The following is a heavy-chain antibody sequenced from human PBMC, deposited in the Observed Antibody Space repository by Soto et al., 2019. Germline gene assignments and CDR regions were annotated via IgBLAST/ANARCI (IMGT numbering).Heavy chain of an antibody. CDR3: ARAATVTTFRRYFDY. CDR1: GGTFSSYA. V-gene: IGHV1-69*06. CDR2: IIPIFGTA. D-gene: IGHD4-17*01. Sequence: SVKVSCKASGGTFSSYAISWVRQAPGQGLEWMGGIIPIFGTANYAQKFQGRVTITADKSTSTAYMELSSLRSEDTAVYYRARAATVTTFRRYFDYWGQGTLVTVSS. J-gene: IGHJ4*02.